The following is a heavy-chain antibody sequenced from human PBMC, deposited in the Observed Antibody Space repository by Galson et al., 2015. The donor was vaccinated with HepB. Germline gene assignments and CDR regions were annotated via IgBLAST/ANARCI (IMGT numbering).Heavy chain of an antibody. CDR2: IWYDGSNK. CDR1: GFSFSSHG. Sequence: SLRLSCAASGFSFSSHGMHWVRQAPGKGLEWVAVIWYDGSNKYYADSVKGRFTISRDNSKNTLYLQMNSLRAEDTAVYYCARGPGYYYYYGMDVWGQGTTVTVSS. CDR3: ARGPGYYYYYGMDV. J-gene: IGHJ6*02. V-gene: IGHV3-33*01.